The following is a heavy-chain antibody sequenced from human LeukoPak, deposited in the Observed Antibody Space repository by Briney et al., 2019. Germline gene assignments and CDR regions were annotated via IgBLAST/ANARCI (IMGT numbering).Heavy chain of an antibody. CDR3: AKGIEGFGDGYVKQDYYYYYMDV. D-gene: IGHD5-24*01. CDR1: GFTFSSYW. CDR2: ISYDGSNK. V-gene: IGHV3-30*18. J-gene: IGHJ6*03. Sequence: PGGSLRLSCAASGFTFSSYWMSWVRQAPGKGLEWVAVISYDGSNKYYADSVKGRFTISRDNSKNTLYLQMNSLRAEDTAVYYCAKGIEGFGDGYVKQDYYYYYMDVWGKGTTVTVSS.